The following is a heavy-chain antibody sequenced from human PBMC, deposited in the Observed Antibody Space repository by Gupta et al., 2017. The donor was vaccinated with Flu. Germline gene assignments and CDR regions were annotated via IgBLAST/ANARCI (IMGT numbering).Heavy chain of an antibody. D-gene: IGHD7-27*01. V-gene: IGHV1-3*01. J-gene: IGHJ4*02. Sequence: QVQLVQSGAEVRKPGASVKLSCETSGFTFTWYAVHWVRQAPGQRPEWMGWIHGGDGRTEYSQKFRGRVTITRDTSASTAHMEVSSLRSEDTAIYYCARNRRTGDLDYWGQGTLVTVSS. CDR2: IHGGDGRT. CDR3: ARNRRTGDLDY. CDR1: GFTFTWYA.